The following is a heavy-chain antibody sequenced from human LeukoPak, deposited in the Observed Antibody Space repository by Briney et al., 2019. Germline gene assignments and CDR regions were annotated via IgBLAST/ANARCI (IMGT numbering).Heavy chain of an antibody. Sequence: ASVKVSCKASGYTFTSYYMHWVRQAPGQGLEWMGIINPSGGSTSYAQKFQGRVTITTDESTSTAYMELSSLRSEDTAVYYCARGNDFWSGYQVRGAFDIWGQGAMVTVSS. CDR3: ARGNDFWSGYQVRGAFDI. V-gene: IGHV1-46*01. CDR1: GYTFTSYY. CDR2: INPSGGST. J-gene: IGHJ3*02. D-gene: IGHD3-3*01.